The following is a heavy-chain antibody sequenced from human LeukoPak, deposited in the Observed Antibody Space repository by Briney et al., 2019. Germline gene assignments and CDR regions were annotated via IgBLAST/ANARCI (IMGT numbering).Heavy chain of an antibody. V-gene: IGHV4-39*01. J-gene: IGHJ4*02. D-gene: IGHD4-17*01. CDR2: VYYSGST. CDR1: GFTFSSYA. CDR3: ATQNYGNYGSFDY. Sequence: GSLRLSCAASGFTFSSYAMSWVRQPPGKGREWIGTVYYSGSTYYNPSLKGRLTISVDTSKNQFSLNLTSVTTADTAIYYCATQNYGNYGSFDYWGQGALVTVSS.